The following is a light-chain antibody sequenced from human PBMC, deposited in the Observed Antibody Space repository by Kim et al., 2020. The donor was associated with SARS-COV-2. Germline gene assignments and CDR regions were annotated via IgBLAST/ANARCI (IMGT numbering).Light chain of an antibody. V-gene: IGKV1-9*01. CDR2: AAS. J-gene: IGKJ4*01. CDR3: QQLSTYPLT. Sequence: ASVGDRVTITCRASHGISSYLAWYQEEAGKAPKLLIYAASTLQSGVPSRFSGSGSGTDFTLTISSLQPEDFATYFCQQLSTYPLTFGGGTKLEIK. CDR1: HGISSY.